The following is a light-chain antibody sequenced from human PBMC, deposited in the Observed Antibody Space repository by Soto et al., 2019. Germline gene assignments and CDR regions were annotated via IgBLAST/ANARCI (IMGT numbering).Light chain of an antibody. V-gene: IGLV1-47*01. CDR3: AAWDDSLSGFYV. J-gene: IGLJ1*01. CDR1: SSNIGSNY. Sequence: QSVLTQPPSASGTPGQRVTISCSGSSSNIGSNYVYWYQQLPGTAPKLLIYRNNQRPSGVPDRFSGSKSGTSASPAISGLRSEDEADYYCAAWDDSLSGFYVFGTGTKVTVL. CDR2: RNN.